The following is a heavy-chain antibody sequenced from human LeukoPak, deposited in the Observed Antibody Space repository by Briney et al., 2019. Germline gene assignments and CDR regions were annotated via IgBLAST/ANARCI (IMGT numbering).Heavy chain of an antibody. CDR3: TRGFVGDEYSSSGY. Sequence: GGSLRLSCAASGFTFSRYYMHWVRQAPGKGLVWVSRINSDGSSTTYADSVKGRFTISRDNAKNTLYLQMNSLKVEDTAVYYCTRGFVGDEYSSSGYWGQGTLVTVSS. CDR1: GFTFSRYY. J-gene: IGHJ4*02. V-gene: IGHV3-74*01. D-gene: IGHD6-13*01. CDR2: INSDGSST.